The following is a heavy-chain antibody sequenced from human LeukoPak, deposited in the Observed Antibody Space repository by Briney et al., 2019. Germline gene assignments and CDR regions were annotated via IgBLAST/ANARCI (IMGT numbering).Heavy chain of an antibody. V-gene: IGHV3-66*01. CDR2: IYSGGNT. CDR3: ARAHDRGYYYGFDY. Sequence: GGSLRLSCAAFGFTVSNNYMSWVRQAPGKGLEWVSVIYSGGNTYYADSVKDRFTMSRDNPKNTLYLQMNSLRAEDTAVYYCARAHDRGYYYGFDYWGQGTLVTVSS. D-gene: IGHD3-22*01. CDR1: GFTVSNNY. J-gene: IGHJ4*02.